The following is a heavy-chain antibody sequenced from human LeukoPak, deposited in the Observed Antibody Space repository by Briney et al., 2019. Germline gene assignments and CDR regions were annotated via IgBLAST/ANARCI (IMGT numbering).Heavy chain of an antibody. CDR2: IKQDGSEK. Sequence: GGSLRLSCAASGFTFTSYWMSWVRQAPGKGLEWGANIKQDGSEKYYVDSVKGRFTISRDNAKNSLYLQMNSLRAEDTALYYCARIGGYCYGPGYWGQGTLVTVSS. J-gene: IGHJ4*02. CDR3: ARIGGYCYGPGY. CDR1: GFTFTSYW. V-gene: IGHV3-7*05. D-gene: IGHD5-18*01.